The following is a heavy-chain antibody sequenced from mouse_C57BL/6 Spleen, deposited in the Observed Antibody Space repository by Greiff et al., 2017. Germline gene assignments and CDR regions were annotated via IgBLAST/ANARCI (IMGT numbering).Heavy chain of an antibody. Sequence: VQLQQSGAELVKPGASVKISCKASGYAFSSYWMNWVKQRPGKGLEWIGQIYPGDGDTNYNGKFKGKATLTADKSSSTDYMQLSSLTSDDSAVYICASRQLRLRGFDYWGQGTTLTVSS. V-gene: IGHV1-80*01. CDR2: IYPGDGDT. CDR3: ASRQLRLRGFDY. CDR1: GYAFSSYW. J-gene: IGHJ2*01. D-gene: IGHD3-2*02.